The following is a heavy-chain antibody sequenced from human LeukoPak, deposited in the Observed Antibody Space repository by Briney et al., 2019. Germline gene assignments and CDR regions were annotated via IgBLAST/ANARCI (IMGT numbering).Heavy chain of an antibody. CDR2: ISGSGGST. CDR1: GFTFSSYG. J-gene: IGHJ6*03. V-gene: IGHV3-23*01. Sequence: GGSLRLSCAASGFTFSSYGMSWVRQAPGKGLEWVSAISGSGGSTYYADSVKGRFTISRDNSKNTLYLQMNSLRAEDTAVYYCAKVGHKYYYYYYMDVWGKGTTVTISS. CDR3: AKVGHKYYYYYYMDV.